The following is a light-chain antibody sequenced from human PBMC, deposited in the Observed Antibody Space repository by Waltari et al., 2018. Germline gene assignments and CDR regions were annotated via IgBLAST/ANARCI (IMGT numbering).Light chain of an antibody. J-gene: IGKJ2*01. Sequence: DIQMTQSPSTLSASVGDRVTITCRASQTIGSWLAWYQQKPGKDPKLLIYKAVNLESGVPSRFIGGESGIEFSLTISSLQPDDFATYYCQHYIRYPVTFGQGTKLELK. CDR2: KAV. CDR1: QTIGSW. CDR3: QHYIRYPVT. V-gene: IGKV1-5*03.